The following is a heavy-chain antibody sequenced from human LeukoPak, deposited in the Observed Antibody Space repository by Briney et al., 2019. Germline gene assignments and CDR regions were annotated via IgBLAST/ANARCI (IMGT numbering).Heavy chain of an antibody. V-gene: IGHV3-7*01. D-gene: IGHD2-2*01. Sequence: GGSLRLSCAASGFTFSRYWMSWVRQAPGKGPEWVANIKQDGSEKYYVDSVRGRFTISRDNARTSLYLQMNSLRAGDTAVYYCATHCSSVSCSLATFDIWGQGTMVTVSS. CDR1: GFTFSRYW. CDR2: IKQDGSEK. CDR3: ATHCSSVSCSLATFDI. J-gene: IGHJ3*02.